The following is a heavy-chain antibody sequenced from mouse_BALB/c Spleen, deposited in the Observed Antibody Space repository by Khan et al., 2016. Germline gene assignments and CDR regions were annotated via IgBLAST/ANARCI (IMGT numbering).Heavy chain of an antibody. J-gene: IGHJ3*01. D-gene: IGHD4-1*02. V-gene: IGHV3-2*02. CDR1: GYSITSDYA. CDR2: ISYSGST. CDR3: AINWDEEDY. Sequence: EVQLQESGPGLVKPSQSLSLTCTVTGYSITSDYAWNWIRQFPGNKLEWMGYISYSGSTSYNPSLKSRISITRDTSKKQFFLPLNSVTTEDTATYYCAINWDEEDYWGQGTLVTVSA.